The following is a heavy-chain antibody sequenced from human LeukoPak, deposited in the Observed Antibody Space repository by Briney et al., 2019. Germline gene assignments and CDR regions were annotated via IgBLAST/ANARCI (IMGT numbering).Heavy chain of an antibody. D-gene: IGHD5-24*01. J-gene: IGHJ4*02. V-gene: IGHV3-11*01. CDR3: GRGGRERARGGGGFDY. Sequence: GGSLRLSCAASGFTFSDYYMSWIRQAPGKGLEWVSYISSSGSTMYYADSVKGRFTISRDNAKNSLYLQMNSLGAEDTAVYSCGRGGRERARGGGGFDYWGQGTLVTVSS. CDR1: GFTFSDYY. CDR2: ISSSGSTM.